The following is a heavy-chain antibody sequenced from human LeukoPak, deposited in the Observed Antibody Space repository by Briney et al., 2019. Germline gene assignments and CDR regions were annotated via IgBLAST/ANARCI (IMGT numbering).Heavy chain of an antibody. Sequence: GGSLRLSCAASGFTFSSYAMSWVRQAPGKGLEWVSAISGSGGSTYYADSVKGRFTISRDNSKNTLYLQMNSLRAEDTAVYYCAKVSKVLNLRGSGSLDAFDIWGQGTMVTVSS. J-gene: IGHJ3*02. CDR2: ISGSGGST. D-gene: IGHD3-10*01. V-gene: IGHV3-23*01. CDR3: AKVSKVLNLRGSGSLDAFDI. CDR1: GFTFSSYA.